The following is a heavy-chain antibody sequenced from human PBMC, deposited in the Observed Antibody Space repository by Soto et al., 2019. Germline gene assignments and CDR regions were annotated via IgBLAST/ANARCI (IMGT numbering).Heavy chain of an antibody. D-gene: IGHD3-3*01. V-gene: IGHV3-48*03. CDR2: ISSSGSTI. J-gene: IGHJ6*02. CDR1: GFTFSSYE. Sequence: GGSLRLSCAASGFTFSSYEMNWVRQAPGKGLEWVSYISSSGSTIYYADSVKGRFTISRDNAKNSLYLQMNSLRAEDTAVYYCARDPHYDFWSGYRTYYYGMDVWGQGTTVTVS. CDR3: ARDPHYDFWSGYRTYYYGMDV.